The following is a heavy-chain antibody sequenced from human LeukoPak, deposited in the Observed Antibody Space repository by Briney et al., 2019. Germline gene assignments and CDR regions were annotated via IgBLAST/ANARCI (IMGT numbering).Heavy chain of an antibody. D-gene: IGHD2-21*02. V-gene: IGHV5-51*01. CDR2: IYPGDSDT. CDR1: GYSFTSYW. Sequence: GESLKISCKGSGYSFTSYWIGWVRQMPGKGLEWMGIIYPGDSDTRYSPSFQGQVTISADKSISTAYLQWSSLKASDTAMYYCARLLYCGGDCYSVSNGMDVWGQGTTVTVSS. CDR3: ARLLYCGGDCYSVSNGMDV. J-gene: IGHJ6*02.